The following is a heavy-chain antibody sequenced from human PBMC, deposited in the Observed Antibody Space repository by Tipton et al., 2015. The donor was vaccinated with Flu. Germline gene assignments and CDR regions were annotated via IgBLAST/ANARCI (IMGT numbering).Heavy chain of an antibody. CDR1: GGSFSGYY. J-gene: IGHJ4*02. Sequence: TLSLTCAVYGGSFSGYYWSWIRQPPGKGLEWIGEINHSGSTNYNPSLKSRVTISVDTSKNQFSLKLSSVTAADTAVYYCAREGGGAGAIDYWGQGTLVTVSS. V-gene: IGHV4-34*01. D-gene: IGHD3-16*01. CDR2: INHSGST. CDR3: AREGGGAGAIDY.